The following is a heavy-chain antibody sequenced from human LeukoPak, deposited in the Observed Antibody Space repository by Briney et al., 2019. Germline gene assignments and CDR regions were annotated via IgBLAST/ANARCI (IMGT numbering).Heavy chain of an antibody. J-gene: IGHJ2*01. CDR2: IYSSGST. CDR1: GGSISSVSYY. CDR3: ARDTSGWSNNWYFDL. V-gene: IGHV4-61*03. Sequence: SETLSLTCTVSGGSISSVSYYWSWIRQSPGKGLEWIGYIYSSGSTNYNPSLKSRVIISVDTPNNHFSLKLSSVTAADTAIYYCARDTSGWSNNWYFDLWGRGTLVTVSS. D-gene: IGHD6-19*01.